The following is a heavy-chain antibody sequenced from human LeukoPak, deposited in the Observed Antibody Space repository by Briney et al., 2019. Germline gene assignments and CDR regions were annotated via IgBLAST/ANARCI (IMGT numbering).Heavy chain of an antibody. Sequence: GGSLRLSCAASGFTFSSYSMNWVRQAPGKGLEWVSYISSSSSTIYYADSVKGRFTISRDNAKNSLYLQMNSLRAEDTAVYYCARDLGGSYGPYFDYWGQGTLVTVSS. CDR2: ISSSSSTI. J-gene: IGHJ4*02. CDR3: ARDLGGSYGPYFDY. D-gene: IGHD1-26*01. V-gene: IGHV3-48*01. CDR1: GFTFSSYS.